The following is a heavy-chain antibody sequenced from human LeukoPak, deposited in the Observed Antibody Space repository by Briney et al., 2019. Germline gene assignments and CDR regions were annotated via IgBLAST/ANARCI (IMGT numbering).Heavy chain of an antibody. CDR3: ATRGIRGRWLTIPYYYMDV. J-gene: IGHJ6*03. V-gene: IGHV4-34*01. CDR2: INHSGST. CDR1: GGSFSGYY. D-gene: IGHD5-24*01. Sequence: PSETLSLTCAVYGGSFSGYYWSWIRQPPGKGLEWIGEINHSGSTNYNPSLKSRVTISVDTSKSQFSLKLSSVTAADTAVYYCATRGIRGRWLTIPYYYMDVWGKGTTVTISS.